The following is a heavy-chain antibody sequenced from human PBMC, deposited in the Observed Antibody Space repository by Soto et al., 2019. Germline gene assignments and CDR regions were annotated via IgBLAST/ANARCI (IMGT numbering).Heavy chain of an antibody. J-gene: IGHJ4*02. D-gene: IGHD3-3*01. CDR2: IGTAGDT. V-gene: IGHV3-13*01. CDR3: ARRGAYWSGYDY. CDR1: GFTFSSYD. Sequence: GESLKISCAASGFTFSSYDMHWVRQATGKGLEWVSAIGTAGDTYYPGSVKGRFTISRENAKNSLYLQMNSLRAGDTAVYYCARRGAYWSGYDYWGQGTLVTVSS.